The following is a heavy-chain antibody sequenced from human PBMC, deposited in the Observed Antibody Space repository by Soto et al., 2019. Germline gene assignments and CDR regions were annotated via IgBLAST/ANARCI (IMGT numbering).Heavy chain of an antibody. CDR2: IYYNGTT. J-gene: IGHJ6*02. V-gene: IGHV4-39*01. CDR3: VRHEVAVSGAYNMDV. D-gene: IGHD3-22*01. CDR1: PDSITSTGYY. Sequence: SETLSLTCTVSPDSITSTGYYWGWIRQTPGKGLEWIGSIYYNGTTYYNPSLKSRVFISVDTSKDQFSLRLKSVTVADTATFYCVRHEVAVSGAYNMDVWGRGTTVTVSS.